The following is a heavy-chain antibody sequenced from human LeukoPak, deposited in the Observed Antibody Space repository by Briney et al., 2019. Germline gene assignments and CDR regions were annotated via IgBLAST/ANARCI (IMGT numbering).Heavy chain of an antibody. CDR1: GYTFTSYY. CDR3: AREDLTYDSSGYYYPTGVY. V-gene: IGHV1-46*01. CDR2: INPSGGST. Sequence: ASVKVSCKAFGYTFTSYYMHWVRQAPGQGLEWMGIINPSGGSTSYAQKFQGRVTMTRDTSTSTVYMELSSLRSEDTAVYYCAREDLTYDSSGYYYPTGVYWGQGTLVTVSS. J-gene: IGHJ4*02. D-gene: IGHD3-22*01.